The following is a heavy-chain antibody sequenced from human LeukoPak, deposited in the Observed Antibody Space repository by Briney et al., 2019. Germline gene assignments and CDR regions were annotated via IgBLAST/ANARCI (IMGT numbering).Heavy chain of an antibody. CDR2: IGSAGDT. CDR1: GFTSSSYD. Sequence: GGSLRLSCAASGFTSSSYDMHWVRQATGKGLEWVSAIGSAGDTYYPGSVKGRFTISRDNSKNMVYLQMNSLRAEDTAVYYCARTYYYQYMDVWGKGTRVTVSS. J-gene: IGHJ6*03. V-gene: IGHV3-13*01. CDR3: ARTYYYQYMDV.